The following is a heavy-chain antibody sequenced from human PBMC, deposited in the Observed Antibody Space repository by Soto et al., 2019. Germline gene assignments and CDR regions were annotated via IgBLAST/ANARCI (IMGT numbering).Heavy chain of an antibody. D-gene: IGHD1-26*01. J-gene: IGHJ4*02. CDR3: AIHRRSGTYCDGNDY. Sequence: QLQLQESGPGLVKPSETLSLTCIVSAGSISSTTYYWGWIRQPPGKGLEWIGSIYYSGSPSYNPSRWSRVTISVDASNDQFSLSLGSRPAADTGVYYCAIHRRSGTYCDGNDYWGQGALFTVSS. CDR1: AGSISSTTYY. V-gene: IGHV4-39*01. CDR2: IYYSGSP.